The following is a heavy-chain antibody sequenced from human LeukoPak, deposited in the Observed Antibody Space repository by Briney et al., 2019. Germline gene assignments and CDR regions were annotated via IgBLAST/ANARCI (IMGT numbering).Heavy chain of an antibody. V-gene: IGHV4-38-2*01. CDR2: IYHSGRT. CDR1: SDSISSGYY. CDR3: ASPPWGRGSDY. D-gene: IGHD3-16*01. J-gene: IGHJ4*02. Sequence: GPRLVKPSETLSLTCAVSSDSISSGYYWGWIRHPPGKGLEWIGSIYHSGRTYYNPSLKSRVTISVDTSKNQFSLKLSSVTAADTAVYYCASPPWGRGSDYWGQGTLVTVSS.